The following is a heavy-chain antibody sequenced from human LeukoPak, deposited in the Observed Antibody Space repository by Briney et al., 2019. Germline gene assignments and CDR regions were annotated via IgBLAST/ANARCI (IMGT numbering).Heavy chain of an antibody. CDR3: ARGVVVVPAAIYYMDV. J-gene: IGHJ6*03. V-gene: IGHV1-18*01. Sequence: ASVKVSCKASGYTFTSYGISWVRQAPGQGLEWMGWISAYNGNTNYAQKLQGRVTMTTDTSTSTAYMELRSLRSDDTAVYYCARGVVVVPAAIYYMDVWGKGTTVTVSS. D-gene: IGHD2-2*01. CDR1: GYTFTSYG. CDR2: ISAYNGNT.